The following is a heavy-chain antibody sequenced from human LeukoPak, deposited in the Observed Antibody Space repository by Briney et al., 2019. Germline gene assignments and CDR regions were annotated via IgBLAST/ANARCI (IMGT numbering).Heavy chain of an antibody. CDR1: GFTFSSYS. V-gene: IGHV3-21*01. D-gene: IGHD2-2*01. CDR3: ARARVVPAAYFDY. J-gene: IGHJ4*02. CDR2: ISSSSSYI. Sequence: GGSLRLSCAASGFTFSSYSMNWVRQAPGKGLEWVSSISSSSSYIYYADSVKDRFTISRDNAKNSLYLQMNSLRAEDTAVYYCARARVVPAAYFDYWGQGTLVTVSS.